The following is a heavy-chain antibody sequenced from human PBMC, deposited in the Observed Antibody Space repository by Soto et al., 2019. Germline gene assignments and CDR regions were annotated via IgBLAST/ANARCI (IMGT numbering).Heavy chain of an antibody. CDR2: INHSGST. CDR1: GGSFSGYY. J-gene: IGHJ4*02. CDR3: SGAIGDFDY. V-gene: IGHV4-34*01. D-gene: IGHD3-10*01. Sequence: PSETLSLTCTVYGGSFSGYYWSWIRQPPGKGLEWIGEINHSGSTNYNPSLKSRVTISVDTSKNQFSLKLSSVTAADTAVYYCSGAIGDFDYWGQGTLVTVSS.